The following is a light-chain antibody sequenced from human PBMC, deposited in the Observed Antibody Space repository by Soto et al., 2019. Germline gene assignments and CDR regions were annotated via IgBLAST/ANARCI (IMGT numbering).Light chain of an antibody. Sequence: QSVLTQSPSVSAAPGQKVTISCSGSSSNIGNNYVAWFQHLPGTAPKLLIYDNSKRPSGIPDRFSGSRSGTSATLGITGLQTGDEANYYCGAWDSSLSAYVFGTGTKLTVL. CDR2: DNS. V-gene: IGLV1-51*01. J-gene: IGLJ1*01. CDR1: SSNIGNNY. CDR3: GAWDSSLSAYV.